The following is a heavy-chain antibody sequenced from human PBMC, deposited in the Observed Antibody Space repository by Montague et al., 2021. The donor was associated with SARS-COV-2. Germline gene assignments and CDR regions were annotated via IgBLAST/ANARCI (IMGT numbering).Heavy chain of an antibody. Sequence: VKPTQTLTLTCTFSGFSLSTSGMCVSWIRQPPGKALEWLALIDWDDDKYYSTSLKTRLTISKDTPKNQVVLTMTNMDPVDTATYYCARIRDYDILTGSYSGFDYWGQGTLVTVSS. CDR3: ARIRDYDILTGSYSGFDY. CDR1: GFSLSTSGMC. CDR2: IDWDDDK. V-gene: IGHV2-70*01. J-gene: IGHJ4*02. D-gene: IGHD3-9*01.